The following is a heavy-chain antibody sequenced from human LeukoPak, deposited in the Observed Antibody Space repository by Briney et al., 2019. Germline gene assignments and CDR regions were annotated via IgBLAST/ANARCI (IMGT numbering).Heavy chain of an antibody. D-gene: IGHD3-3*01. CDR2: MNPNSGNT. CDR3: ARVNRVGWECLTLTGSWFDP. V-gene: IGHV1-8*01. J-gene: IGHJ5*02. CDR1: GYTFTSYD. Sequence: VASVTVSCKASGYTFTSYDINWVRQAPGQGLEWMGWMNPNSGNTGYAQKFQGRVTMTRNTSISTAYMELSRLRSEDTAVYYCARVNRVGWECLTLTGSWFDPWGQGTLVTVSS.